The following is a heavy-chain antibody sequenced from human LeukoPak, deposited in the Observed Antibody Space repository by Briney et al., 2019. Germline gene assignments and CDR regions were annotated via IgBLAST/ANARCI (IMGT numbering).Heavy chain of an antibody. V-gene: IGHV3-7*01. D-gene: IGHD3-22*01. CDR2: IKQDGSEK. CDR1: GFTFSSYW. Sequence: GGSLRLSCAASGFTFSSYWMSWVRQAPGKGLEWVANIKQDGSEKSYVDSVKGRFTISRDNAKNSLFLQMNSLRAEDTAVYYCARGGYYDTSDLYFEGNAFDMWGQGTMVTVSS. CDR3: ARGGYYDTSDLYFEGNAFDM. J-gene: IGHJ3*02.